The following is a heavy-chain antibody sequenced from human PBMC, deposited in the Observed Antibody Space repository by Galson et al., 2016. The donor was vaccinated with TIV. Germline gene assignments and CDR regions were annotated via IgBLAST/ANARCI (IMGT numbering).Heavy chain of an antibody. CDR3: ARGELATTKILFDY. CDR2: IWFDGSND. Sequence: SLRLSCATSGLTFSSHGMHWVRQAPGKGLEWVAVIWFDGSNDRYADSVKGRFTISRDNSKNKLYLQMNSLRAEDKAMYYCARGELATTKILFDYWGQGTLVTFSS. J-gene: IGHJ4*02. CDR1: GLTFSSHG. D-gene: IGHD1-1*01. V-gene: IGHV3-33*01.